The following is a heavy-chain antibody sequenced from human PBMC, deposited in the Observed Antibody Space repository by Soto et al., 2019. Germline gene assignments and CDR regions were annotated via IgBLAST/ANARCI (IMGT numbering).Heavy chain of an antibody. CDR3: FRDVGD. Sequence: GPSVKVSCKVSGNIFTSQYMHWVRQAPGQGLEWMAMINPSGGRTSYAQMFQGRVTMTRDTSTSTVHMELSSLRSEDTAVYYCFRDVGDWGQGTLVTVSS. V-gene: IGHV1-46*03. CDR1: GNIFTSQY. J-gene: IGHJ4*02. CDR2: INPSGGRT. D-gene: IGHD3-3*01.